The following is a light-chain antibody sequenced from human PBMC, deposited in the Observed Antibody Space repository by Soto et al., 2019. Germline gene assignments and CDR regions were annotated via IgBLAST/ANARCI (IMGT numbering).Light chain of an antibody. CDR2: EDT. CDR3: CSYGGRYIWV. CDR1: SSDVGGYKG. J-gene: IGLJ3*02. V-gene: IGLV2-23*01. Sequence: QSVLTQPASVSGSPGQPITISCTGTSSDVGGYKGVSWYQHYPGTAPKVIIFEDTKRPSGVSERFSGSKSGNTASLTISGLQAEDEADYFCCSYGGRYIWVFGGGTKLTVL.